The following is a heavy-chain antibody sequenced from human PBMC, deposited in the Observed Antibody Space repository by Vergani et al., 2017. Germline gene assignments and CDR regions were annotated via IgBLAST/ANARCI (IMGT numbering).Heavy chain of an antibody. V-gene: IGHV1-46*01. CDR1: GYTFTRHY. D-gene: IGHD3-3*01. CDR3: ARDGQEDFWSGPGDYYYYMDV. CDR2: INPTGGST. Sequence: QVQLVQSGAEVKKPGSSVKVSCKASGYTFTRHYMHWVRQAPGQGLEWMGIINPTGGSTSYAQKFQGRVTMTRDTSQGTVYMGLSRLRTEDTAVYYCARDGQEDFWSGPGDYYYYMDVWGKGTTVTVSS. J-gene: IGHJ6*03.